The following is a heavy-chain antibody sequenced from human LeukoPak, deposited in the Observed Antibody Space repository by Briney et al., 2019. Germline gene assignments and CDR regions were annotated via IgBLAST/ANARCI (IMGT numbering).Heavy chain of an antibody. CDR3: ARSFARRYYYDSSPRAFDI. CDR1: GGSFSGYY. V-gene: IGHV4-34*01. D-gene: IGHD3-22*01. CDR2: INHSGST. Sequence: SETLSLTCAVYGGSFSGYYWSWIRQPPGKGLEWIGEINHSGSTNYNPSLKSRVTISVDTSKNQFSLKLSSVTAADTAVYYCARSFARRYYYDSSPRAFDIWGQGTMVTVSS. J-gene: IGHJ3*02.